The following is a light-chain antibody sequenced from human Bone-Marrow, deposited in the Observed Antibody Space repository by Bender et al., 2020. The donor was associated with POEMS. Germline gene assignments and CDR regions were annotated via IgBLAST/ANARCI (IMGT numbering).Light chain of an antibody. Sequence: SYELTQPPSVSVSPGQTARITCSGDEFPTRYVYWYQHKSGQAPVLVVFQDTKRPSGIPKRFSGSSSGTMATLTITGAQVEDEADYCCYSTDNSDDYWVFGGGTKLTVL. CDR2: QDT. CDR1: EFPTRY. J-gene: IGLJ3*02. CDR3: YSTDNSDDYWV. V-gene: IGLV3-10*01.